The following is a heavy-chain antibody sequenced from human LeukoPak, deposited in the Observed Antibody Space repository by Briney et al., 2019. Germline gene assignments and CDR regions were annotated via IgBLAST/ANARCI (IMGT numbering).Heavy chain of an antibody. CDR1: GFTFSNYW. J-gene: IGHJ4*01. Sequence: GGSLRLSCAASGFTFSNYWMYWVRQAPGRGPLWVSRISGDGITTYYAGSVKGRFTISRDNAKNTLYLQMHSLRAEDSAVYYCARGFYGSGNSWGHGTLVAVSS. CDR3: ARGFYGSGNS. D-gene: IGHD3-10*01. CDR2: ISGDGITT. V-gene: IGHV3-74*01.